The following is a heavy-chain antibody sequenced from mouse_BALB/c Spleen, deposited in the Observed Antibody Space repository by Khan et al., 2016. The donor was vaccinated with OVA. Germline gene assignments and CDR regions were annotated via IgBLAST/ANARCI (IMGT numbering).Heavy chain of an antibody. Sequence: EVQLVESGGGLVQPGGSRKLSCTASGFTFSSFGMHWVRQAPEKGLEWVAYIGSDSSTIYYADTVKGRFTISRDYPKNTLLLQLTSLRSEDTAMYYWESSRYWSWFACRGQGTLVTVSA. D-gene: IGHD2-12*01. CDR3: ESSRYWSWFAC. CDR1: GFTFSSFG. CDR2: IGSDSSTI. J-gene: IGHJ3*01. V-gene: IGHV5-17*02.